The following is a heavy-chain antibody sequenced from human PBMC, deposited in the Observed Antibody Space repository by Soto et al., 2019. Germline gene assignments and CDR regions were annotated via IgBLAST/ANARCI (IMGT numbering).Heavy chain of an antibody. Sequence: SVKVSCKPSGYTFPSYGLIWLRPAPGQGLEWMGWMSAYNGNTNHAQQVQGRVTMTTDPSTSTVYVELRSLSSDDTGVYYCERLRQESYGYKFDYWGQGTLVPVSS. D-gene: IGHD5-18*01. V-gene: IGHV1-18*04. CDR2: MSAYNGNT. J-gene: IGHJ4*02. CDR1: GYTFPSYG. CDR3: ERLRQESYGYKFDY.